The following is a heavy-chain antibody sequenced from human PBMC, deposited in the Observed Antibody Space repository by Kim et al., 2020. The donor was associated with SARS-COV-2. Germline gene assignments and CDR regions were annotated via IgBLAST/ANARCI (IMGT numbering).Heavy chain of an antibody. CDR3: ARVADSGYDYRAHAQHSTKNSAIGSYFDY. Sequence: SETLSLTCAVYGGSFSGYYWSWIRQPPGKGLEWIGEINHSGSTNYNPSLKSRVTISVDTSKNQFSLKLSSVTAADTAVYYCARVADSGYDYRAHAQHSTKNSAIGSYFDYWGQGTLVTVSS. D-gene: IGHD5-12*01. CDR1: GGSFSGYY. V-gene: IGHV4-34*01. J-gene: IGHJ4*02. CDR2: INHSGST.